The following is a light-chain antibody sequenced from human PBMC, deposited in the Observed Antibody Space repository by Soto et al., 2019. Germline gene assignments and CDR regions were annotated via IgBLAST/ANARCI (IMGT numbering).Light chain of an antibody. Sequence: QSALTQPASVSGSPGQSITISCTGTSGDVGAYNYVSWYQQHPGKAPKLMIYDVRNRPSGVSNRFSGSKSGNTASLTISGLQAADEADYYCSSYTSSSTLHVFGTGTKLTVL. CDR3: SSYTSSSTLHV. V-gene: IGLV2-14*01. J-gene: IGLJ1*01. CDR2: DVR. CDR1: SGDVGAYNY.